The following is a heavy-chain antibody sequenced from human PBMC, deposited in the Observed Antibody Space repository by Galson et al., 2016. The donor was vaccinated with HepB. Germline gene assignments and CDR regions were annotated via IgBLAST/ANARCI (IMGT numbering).Heavy chain of an antibody. V-gene: IGHV5-10-1*01. Sequence: QSGAEVKKPGESLRISRQGSGYSFTNYWIIWVRQMPGKGLEWAARIDPTDSYTNYSPSFQGHVTISADKSINTAYLQWNSLKASDTALYYCTRRGLGSSAIDFWGQGTLVTVSS. J-gene: IGHJ4*02. D-gene: IGHD3-10*01. CDR3: TRRGLGSSAIDF. CDR2: IDPTDSYT. CDR1: GYSFTNYW.